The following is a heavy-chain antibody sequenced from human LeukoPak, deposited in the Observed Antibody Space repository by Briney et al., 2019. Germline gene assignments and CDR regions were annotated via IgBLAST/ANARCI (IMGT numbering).Heavy chain of an antibody. Sequence: AGGSLRLSCAASGFTFSDYYMSWIRQAPGKGLELVSYISTSSSYTNYADSVKGRFTISRDNAKNSLFLQMDSLRAEDTAVYFCARDRGSAYYFDYWGQGTMVTVSS. D-gene: IGHD3-16*01. V-gene: IGHV3-11*06. J-gene: IGHJ4*03. CDR2: ISTSSSYT. CDR1: GFTFSDYY. CDR3: ARDRGSAYYFDY.